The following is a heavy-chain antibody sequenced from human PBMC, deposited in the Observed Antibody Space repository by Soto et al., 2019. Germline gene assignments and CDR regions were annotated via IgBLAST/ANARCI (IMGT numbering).Heavy chain of an antibody. CDR2: ISYDGSNK. V-gene: IGHV3-30*03. J-gene: IGHJ2*01. CDR3: ETDDCIGILIAVLAFLLNGSSDL. Sequence: KGLEWVAVISYDGSNKYYADSVKGRFTISRDNSKNTLYLQMNSLRAEDTAVYFFETDDCIGILIAVLAFLLNGSSDL. D-gene: IGHD2-21*01.